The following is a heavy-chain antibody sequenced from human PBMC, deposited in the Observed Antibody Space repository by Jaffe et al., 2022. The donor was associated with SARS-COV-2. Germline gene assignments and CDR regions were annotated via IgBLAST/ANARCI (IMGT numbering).Heavy chain of an antibody. J-gene: IGHJ4*02. V-gene: IGHV1-3*01. CDR1: GYTFTSYA. CDR2: INAGNGNT. Sequence: QVQLVQSGAEVKKPGASVKVSCKASGYTFTSYAMHWVRQAPGQRLEWMGWINAGNGNTKYSQKFQGRVTITRDTSASTAYMELSSLRSEDTAVYYCARDSVGSSWYKPFDYWGQGTLVTVSS. D-gene: IGHD6-13*01. CDR3: ARDSVGSSWYKPFDY.